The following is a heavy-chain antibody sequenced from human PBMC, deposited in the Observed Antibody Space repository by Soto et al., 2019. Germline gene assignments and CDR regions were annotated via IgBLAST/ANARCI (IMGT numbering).Heavy chain of an antibody. Sequence: GASVKVSCKASGYTFTGYYMHWVRQAPGQGLEWMGWINPNSGGTNYAQKFQGWVTMTRDTSISTAYMELSRLGSDDTAVYYCARAGGNDYGDYGGDFDYWGQGTLVTVSS. CDR3: ARAGGNDYGDYGGDFDY. V-gene: IGHV1-2*04. D-gene: IGHD4-17*01. CDR1: GYTFTGYY. CDR2: INPNSGGT. J-gene: IGHJ4*02.